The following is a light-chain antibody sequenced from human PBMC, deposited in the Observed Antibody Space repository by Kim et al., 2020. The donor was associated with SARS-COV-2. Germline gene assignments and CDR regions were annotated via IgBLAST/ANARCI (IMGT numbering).Light chain of an antibody. V-gene: IGKV3-20*01. Sequence: CPGERAPLPCRASQSVSGNYFAWYQQKPGQAPRLLIYGASSRATGIPDRFSGSGSGTDFTLTINRLEPEDFAVYYCQQYGTSPDTFGQGTKLEI. CDR1: QSVSGNY. J-gene: IGKJ2*01. CDR2: GAS. CDR3: QQYGTSPDT.